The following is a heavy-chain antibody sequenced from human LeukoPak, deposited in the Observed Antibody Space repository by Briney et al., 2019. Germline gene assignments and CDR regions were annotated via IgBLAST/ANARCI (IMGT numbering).Heavy chain of an antibody. Sequence: GASVKVSCKASGYTFTNYALHWVRQAPGQRFEWMGWINAGNGNTKYSQKFQGRVTITRDTSANTAYMQLSSPRSEDTAVYYCARGTYYTFWSGSFDPWGQGTLVTVSS. CDR2: INAGNGNT. CDR1: GYTFTNYA. CDR3: ARGTYYTFWSGSFDP. J-gene: IGHJ5*02. D-gene: IGHD3-3*01. V-gene: IGHV1-3*01.